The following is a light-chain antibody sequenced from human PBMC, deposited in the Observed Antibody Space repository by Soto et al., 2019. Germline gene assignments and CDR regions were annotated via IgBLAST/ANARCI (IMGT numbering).Light chain of an antibody. CDR2: GAS. Sequence: EIVMTQSPATLSVSPGERATLSCRASQSVSSNLAWYHQKPVQAPRLLIYGASTRATGIPARFSGSGSGTEFTLTISSLLSEDFAVYYCQQYNNWPSAFGGGNKVDIK. CDR3: QQYNNWPSA. V-gene: IGKV3-15*01. J-gene: IGKJ4*01. CDR1: QSVSSN.